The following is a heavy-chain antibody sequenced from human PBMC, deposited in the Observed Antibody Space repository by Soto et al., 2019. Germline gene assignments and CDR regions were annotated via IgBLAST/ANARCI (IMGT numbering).Heavy chain of an antibody. CDR2: ILPIFDRT. CDR1: GGTFGIFA. V-gene: IGHV1-69*13. Sequence: SVKVSCKASGGTFGIFALSCVRQAPGQGLEWMGGILPIFDRTNFAQKFQGRVTITADDSTSTVYMELSSLTNEDTAVYYCATMVQLWSYFVVWGQGTLVTV. D-gene: IGHD5-18*01. CDR3: ATMVQLWSYFVV. J-gene: IGHJ4*01.